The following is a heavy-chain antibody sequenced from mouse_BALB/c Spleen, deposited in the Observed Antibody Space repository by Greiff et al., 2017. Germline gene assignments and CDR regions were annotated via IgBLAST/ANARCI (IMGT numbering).Heavy chain of an antibody. CDR3: ARDLDYDGYYGY. CDR2: INSNGGST. D-gene: IGHD2-3*01. CDR1: GFTFSSYG. Sequence: EVKLMESGGGLVQPGGSLKLSCAASGFTFSSYGMSWVRQTPDKRLELVATINSNGGSTYYPDSVKGRFTISRDNAKNTLYLQMSSLKSEDTAMYYCARDLDYDGYYGYWGQGTTLTVSS. V-gene: IGHV5-6-3*01. J-gene: IGHJ2*01.